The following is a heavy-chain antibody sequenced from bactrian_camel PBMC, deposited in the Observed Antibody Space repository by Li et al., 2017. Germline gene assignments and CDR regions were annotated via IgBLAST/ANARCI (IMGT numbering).Heavy chain of an antibody. D-gene: IGHD2*01. Sequence: HVQLVESGGGSVQAGGSLRLACSASGSINSTRYMAWFRQAPGKEREGLAAIYRDSGRAIYADSVRGRFTISEDNAKNTLYLQMNTLKPEDTGMYYCARGFPGERDYSRLSPTGCRWNLSGRGTQVTVS. V-gene: IGHV3S54*01. J-gene: IGHJ4*01. CDR2: IYRDSGRA. CDR1: GSINSTRY.